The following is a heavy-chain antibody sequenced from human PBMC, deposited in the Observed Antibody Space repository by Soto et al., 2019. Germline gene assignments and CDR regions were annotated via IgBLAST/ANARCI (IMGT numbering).Heavy chain of an antibody. Sequence: EVQLVESGGGLVQPGGSLRLSCAASGFTFSSYWMSWVRQAPGKGLEWVANIKHDGSEKYYVDSVKGRFTISRDNAKNSLYLQMNSLRAEDTAVYYCARSKVGYCSGGSCSSGYWGQGTLVTVSS. CDR2: IKHDGSEK. CDR1: GFTFSSYW. J-gene: IGHJ4*02. D-gene: IGHD2-15*01. V-gene: IGHV3-7*01. CDR3: ARSKVGYCSGGSCSSGY.